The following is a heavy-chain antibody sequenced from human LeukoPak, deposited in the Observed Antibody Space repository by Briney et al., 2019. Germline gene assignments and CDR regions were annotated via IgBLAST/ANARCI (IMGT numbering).Heavy chain of an antibody. D-gene: IGHD1-26*01. Sequence: KASETLSLTCTVSGGSISSYFWTWIRQPPGKGLEWIGYIYYSGSTSYNPSLKSRVTMPVDTSKNQFSLNLNSVTAADTAVYYCARGYLDWFDPWGQGTLVTVSS. CDR1: GGSISSYF. J-gene: IGHJ5*02. CDR3: ARGYLDWFDP. CDR2: IYYSGST. V-gene: IGHV4-59*01.